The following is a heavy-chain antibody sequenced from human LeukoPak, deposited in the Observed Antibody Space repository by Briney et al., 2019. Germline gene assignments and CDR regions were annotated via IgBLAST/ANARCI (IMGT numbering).Heavy chain of an antibody. D-gene: IGHD2-2*01. J-gene: IGHJ6*03. CDR2: IYPGDSDT. Sequence: GESLKISCKGSGYSFTSYWIGWVRQMPGKGLEWMGIIYPGDSDTRYSPSFQGQVTISADKSISTAYLQWSSLKASDTAMYYCARQDIVVVPAATNYYYYMDVWGKGTTVPVSS. CDR1: GYSFTSYW. CDR3: ARQDIVVVPAATNYYYYMDV. V-gene: IGHV5-51*01.